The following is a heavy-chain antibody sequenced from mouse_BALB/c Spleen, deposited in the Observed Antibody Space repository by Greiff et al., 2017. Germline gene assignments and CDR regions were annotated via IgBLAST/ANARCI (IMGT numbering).Heavy chain of an antibody. CDR1: GFTFSNYW. V-gene: IGHV6-6*02. D-gene: IGHD4-1*01. J-gene: IGHJ4*01. CDR2: IRLKSNNYAT. Sequence: EVKVEESGGGLVQPGGSMKLSCVASGFTFSNYWMNWVRQSPVKGLEWVAEIRLKSNNYATHYAESVKGRFTISRDDSKSSVYLQMNNLRAEDTGIYYCTRDTGYAMDYWGQGTSVTVSS. CDR3: TRDTGYAMDY.